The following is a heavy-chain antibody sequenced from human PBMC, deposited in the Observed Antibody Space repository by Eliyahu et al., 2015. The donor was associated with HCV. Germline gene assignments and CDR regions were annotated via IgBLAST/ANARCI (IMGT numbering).Heavy chain of an antibody. V-gene: IGHV1-3*01. Sequence: QVQLVQSGAEVAKPGXSVTVSCXASGYTXXYSALHWVXXAPGQGLEWXGWINAGNGNTKYSQNFQGRVTITRDTSASTVYMELNSLRFEDTAVYYCARDGEGPTKYFDFWGQGTLVTVSS. CDR3: ARDGEGPTKYFDF. CDR1: GYTXXYSA. J-gene: IGHJ4*02. D-gene: IGHD1-26*01. CDR2: INAGNGNT.